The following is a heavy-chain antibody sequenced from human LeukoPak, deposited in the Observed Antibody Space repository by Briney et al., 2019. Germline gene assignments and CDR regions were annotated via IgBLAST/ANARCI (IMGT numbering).Heavy chain of an antibody. Sequence: GGSLRLSCAASGFTFSSYSMNWVRQAPGKGLEWVSYISSSSSTIYYADSVKGRFTISRDNAKNTLYLQMNSLRAEDTAVYYCAKDAYYDYVWGSYRSNWFDPWGQGTLVTVSS. CDR3: AKDAYYDYVWGSYRSNWFDP. CDR2: ISSSSSTI. V-gene: IGHV3-48*01. J-gene: IGHJ5*02. CDR1: GFTFSSYS. D-gene: IGHD3-16*02.